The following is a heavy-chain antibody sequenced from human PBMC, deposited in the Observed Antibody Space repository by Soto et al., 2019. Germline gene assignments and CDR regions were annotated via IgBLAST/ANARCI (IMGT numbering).Heavy chain of an antibody. CDR3: AKDVSSGSYSSRGYYFDY. D-gene: IGHD1-26*01. J-gene: IGHJ4*02. Sequence: GSLRLSCAASGFTFSSYAMSWVRQAPGKGLEWVSAISGSGGSTYYADSVKGRFTISRDNSKNTLYLQMNSLRAEDTAVYYCAKDVSSGSYSSRGYYFDYWGQGTLVTVSS. CDR1: GFTFSSYA. V-gene: IGHV3-23*01. CDR2: ISGSGGST.